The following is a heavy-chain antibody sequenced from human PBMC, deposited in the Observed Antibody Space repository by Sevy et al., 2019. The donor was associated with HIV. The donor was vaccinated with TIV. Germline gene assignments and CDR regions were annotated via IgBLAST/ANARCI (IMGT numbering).Heavy chain of an antibody. CDR1: GFTFSNYA. Sequence: GGSLRLSCAASGFTFSNYAINWVRQAPGKGLEWVSRISGSGDSTFYADSVKGRFNIYRDNCKKTGHLQMNSLRIEDTAVYYCAKVVVPADIDPFYYYAYGMDVWGQGTTVTVSS. D-gene: IGHD2-2*01. CDR2: ISGSGDST. CDR3: AKVVVPADIDPFYYYAYGMDV. V-gene: IGHV3-23*01. J-gene: IGHJ6*02.